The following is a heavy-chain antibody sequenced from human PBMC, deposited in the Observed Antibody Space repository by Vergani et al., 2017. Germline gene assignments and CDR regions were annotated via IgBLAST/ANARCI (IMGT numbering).Heavy chain of an antibody. D-gene: IGHD7-27*01. Sequence: QVTLKESGPALVKPTQTLTLSCTFSGFSLSTSGMRVSWVRQPPGKALEWLARIDWDDDKFYSTSLKTRLTISKDTSKNQVVLTMTNMDPVDTATYYCARSSNWGSTGFDYWGQGTLVTVSS. CDR3: ARSSNWGSTGFDY. J-gene: IGHJ4*02. CDR2: IDWDDDK. CDR1: GFSLSTSGMR. V-gene: IGHV2-70*04.